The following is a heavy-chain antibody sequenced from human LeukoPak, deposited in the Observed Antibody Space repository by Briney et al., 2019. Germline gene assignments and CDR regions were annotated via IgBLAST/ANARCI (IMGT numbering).Heavy chain of an antibody. V-gene: IGHV3-53*01. Sequence: GRSLRLSCAASGFTFSDYCMSWVRQAPGKGLEWVSAIFSGGSTFYADSVTGRFTISRDNSKNTVYLEMNSLRAEDTAAYYCARDLKTSGWYGDFDYWGQGTLVTVSS. CDR1: GFTFSDYC. J-gene: IGHJ4*02. D-gene: IGHD6-19*01. CDR2: IFSGGST. CDR3: ARDLKTSGWYGDFDY.